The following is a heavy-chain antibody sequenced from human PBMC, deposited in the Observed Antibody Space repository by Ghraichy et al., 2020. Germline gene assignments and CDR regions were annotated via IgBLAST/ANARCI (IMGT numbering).Heavy chain of an antibody. CDR3: ARHMVRGYYFDT. Sequence: TLSLTCTVSGDSFNSYNYYWGWVRQPPGKGLEWIGSIYYSGSTYYDPSLKSRVTISVDTSKNQFSLKLHSVTAADTAVYFCARHMVRGYYFDTWGQGALVSVSS. J-gene: IGHJ4*02. V-gene: IGHV4-39*01. CDR1: GDSFNSYNYY. D-gene: IGHD3-10*01. CDR2: IYYSGST.